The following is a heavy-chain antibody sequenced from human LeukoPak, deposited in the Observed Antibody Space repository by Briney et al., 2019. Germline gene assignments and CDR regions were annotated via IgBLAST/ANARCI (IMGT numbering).Heavy chain of an antibody. CDR1: GGTFSSYA. CDR3: AREPKWGHVTY. D-gene: IGHD2-8*01. J-gene: IGHJ4*02. Sequence: ASVKVSCKASGGTFSSYAISWVRRAPGQGLEWMGRIIPILGIANYAQKFQGRVAITADKSTSTAYMELSSLRSEDTAVYYCAREPKWGHVTYWGQGTLVTVSS. V-gene: IGHV1-69*04. CDR2: IIPILGIA.